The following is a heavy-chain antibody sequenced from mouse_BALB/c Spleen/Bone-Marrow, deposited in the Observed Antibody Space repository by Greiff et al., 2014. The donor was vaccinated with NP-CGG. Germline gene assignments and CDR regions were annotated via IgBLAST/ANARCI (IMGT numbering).Heavy chain of an antibody. CDR2: IHYSGST. CDR3: ARREGNYAAWFAY. V-gene: IGHV3-1*02. Sequence: EVQLQQSGPDLVKPSQSLSLTCTVTGYSITSGYSWHWIRQFPGNKLEWMGHIHYSGSTNYNPSLKSRISITRDTSKNQFFLQSNSVTTEDTATYYCARREGNYAAWFAYWGQGTLVTVSA. D-gene: IGHD2-1*01. J-gene: IGHJ3*01. CDR1: GYSITSGYS.